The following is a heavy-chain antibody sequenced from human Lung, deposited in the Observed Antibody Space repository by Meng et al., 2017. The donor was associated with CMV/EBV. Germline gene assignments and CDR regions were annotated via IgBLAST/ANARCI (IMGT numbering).Heavy chain of an antibody. V-gene: IGHV3-23*01. CDR3: ARFGGTGSSGWLGYGMDV. CDR2: ISGSGGST. CDR1: GFIFNSYA. Sequence: GGSXRLXXAASGFIFNSYAMTWVRQAPGKGLEWVSGISGSGGSTYYADSVKGRFTISRDNSKNTLFVQMNSLRAEDTAVYYCARFGGTGSSGWLGYGMDVWXQGTXVTVAS. J-gene: IGHJ6*02. D-gene: IGHD6-19*01.